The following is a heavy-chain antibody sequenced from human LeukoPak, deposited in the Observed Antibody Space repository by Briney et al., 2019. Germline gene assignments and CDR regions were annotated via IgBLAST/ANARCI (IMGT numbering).Heavy chain of an antibody. CDR2: IGTPGDP. CDR1: GFTFSSYD. CDR3: ARGKITMVRGVINDYGMDV. Sequence: GGSLILSCAASGFTFSSYDMHWVRQAPGTGLEWFSAIGTPGDPYYPGSVNGRFTISRENAKNSLYLQMNSLRAGDTAVYYCARGKITMVRGVINDYGMDVWGKGTTVTVSS. V-gene: IGHV3-13*05. D-gene: IGHD3-10*01. J-gene: IGHJ6*04.